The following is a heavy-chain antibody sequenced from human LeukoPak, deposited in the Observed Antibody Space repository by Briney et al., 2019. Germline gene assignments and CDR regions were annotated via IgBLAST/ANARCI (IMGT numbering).Heavy chain of an antibody. J-gene: IGHJ4*02. Sequence: ASVKVSCKASGYTFTSYGISWVRQAPGQGLEWMGWISAYNGNTNYAQKTQGRVTMTTDTFTSTAYMELRSLRSDDTAVYYCARLRFVVVPAAIDYWGQGTLVTVSS. V-gene: IGHV1-18*01. D-gene: IGHD2-2*01. CDR3: ARLRFVVVPAAIDY. CDR1: GYTFTSYG. CDR2: ISAYNGNT.